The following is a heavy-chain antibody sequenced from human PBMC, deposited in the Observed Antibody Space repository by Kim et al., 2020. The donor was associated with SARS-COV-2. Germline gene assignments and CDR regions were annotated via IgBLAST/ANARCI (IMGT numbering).Heavy chain of an antibody. CDR1: GGSISSYY. CDR2: IYYSGSP. J-gene: IGHJ4*02. D-gene: IGHD1-1*01. V-gene: IGHV4-59*13. Sequence: SETLSLTCTVSGGSISSYYWSWIRQPPGKGLEWIGYIYYSGSPNYNPSLKSRVTISVDTSKNQFSLKLSSLTAADTAVYYCARVGDWNGFDYWGLCTLVT. CDR3: ARVGDWNGFDY.